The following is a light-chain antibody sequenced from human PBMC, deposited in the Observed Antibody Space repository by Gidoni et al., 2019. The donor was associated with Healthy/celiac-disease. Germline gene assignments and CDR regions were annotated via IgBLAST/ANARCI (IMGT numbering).Light chain of an antibody. J-gene: IGKJ4*02. CDR1: QGISSS. V-gene: IGKV1-8*01. CDR3: QQYYSYPPT. CDR2: AAS. Sequence: STGDRVTITCRASQGISSSLAWYQQKPGKAPKLLIYAASTLQSGVPSRFSGSGSGTDFTLTISCLQSEDFATYYCQQYYSYPPTFGGGTKVEIK.